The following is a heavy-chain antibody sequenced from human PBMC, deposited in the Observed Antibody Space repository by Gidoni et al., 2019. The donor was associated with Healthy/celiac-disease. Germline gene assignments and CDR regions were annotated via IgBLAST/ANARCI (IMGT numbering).Heavy chain of an antibody. CDR2: IYYSGST. J-gene: IGHJ6*03. V-gene: IGHV4-59*01. Sequence: QVQLQESVPGLVKPSETLSLTCTVSGGSISSYYWSWIRQPPGKGLEWIGYIYYSGSTNYNPSLKSRVTISVDTSKNQFSLKLSSVTAADTAVYYCARGRQWLVTYYYYMDVWGKGTTVTVSS. CDR3: ARGRQWLVTYYYYMDV. CDR1: GGSISSYY. D-gene: IGHD6-19*01.